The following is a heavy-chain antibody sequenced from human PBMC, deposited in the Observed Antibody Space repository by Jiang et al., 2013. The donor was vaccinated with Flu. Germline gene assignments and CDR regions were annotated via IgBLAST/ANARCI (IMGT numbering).Heavy chain of an antibody. CDR1: GYTFTRHA. D-gene: IGHD3-16*01. CDR3: AREYYYDAGGTNQPDY. J-gene: IGHJ4*02. CDR2: INTNTGNP. Sequence: CKASGYTFTRHAMNWVRQAPGQGLEWMGWINTNTGNPTYAQGFTGRFVFSSDTSVSTAYLQISSLKAEDSAVYYCAREYYYDAGGTNQPDYWGQGTLVTVSS. V-gene: IGHV7-4-1*02.